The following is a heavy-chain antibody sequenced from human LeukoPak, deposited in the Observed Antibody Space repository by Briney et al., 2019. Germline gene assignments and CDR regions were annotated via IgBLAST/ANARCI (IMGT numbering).Heavy chain of an antibody. Sequence: SETLSLTCAVYGGSFSGYAWSWIRQPPGKGLEWVGEINQSGSTNYNPSLKSRVTISVDTSKSQFSLKLSSVTAADTAVYYCARGGYHAYYLDYWGQGSLVTVSS. CDR2: INQSGST. J-gene: IGHJ4*02. D-gene: IGHD5-18*01. V-gene: IGHV4-34*01. CDR1: GGSFSGYA. CDR3: ARGGYHAYYLDY.